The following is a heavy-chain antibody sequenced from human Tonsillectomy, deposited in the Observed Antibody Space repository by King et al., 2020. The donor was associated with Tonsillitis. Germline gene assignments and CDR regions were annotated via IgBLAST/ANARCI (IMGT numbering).Heavy chain of an antibody. V-gene: IGHV1-2*02. Sequence: QLVPSGAEVKKPGASVKVSCKASGYTFTGYYIHWVRQAPGQGLEWMGWINPNSGGTKNAQKFQGRVTMTRDTSISTAYMELSRLRSDDTAVYYCARDFVPAAMGWYYYYGMDVWGQGTTVTVSS. CDR3: ARDFVPAAMGWYYYYGMDV. CDR1: GYTFTGYY. J-gene: IGHJ6*02. D-gene: IGHD2-2*01. CDR2: INPNSGGT.